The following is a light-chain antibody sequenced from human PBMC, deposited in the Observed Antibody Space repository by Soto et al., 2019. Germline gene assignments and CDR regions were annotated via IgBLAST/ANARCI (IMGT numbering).Light chain of an antibody. CDR2: DAS. V-gene: IGKV3D-20*01. J-gene: IGKJ5*01. CDR1: QSVSSSY. Sequence: PGERGTLSCGASQSVSSSYLAWYQQKPGLAPRLLIYDASSRATGTPDRFSGSGSGTDFTLTISRLEPEDVAVYYCQQYGSSPFPFGQGTRLEIK. CDR3: QQYGSSPFP.